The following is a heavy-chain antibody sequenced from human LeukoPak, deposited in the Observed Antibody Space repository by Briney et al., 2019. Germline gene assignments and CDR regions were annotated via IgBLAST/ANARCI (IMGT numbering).Heavy chain of an antibody. Sequence: GGSLRLSCAASGFTFSSYGMHWVRQAPGKGLEWVAVISYDGSNKYSADSVKGRFTISRDNSKNTLYLQMNSLRAEDTAVYYCAKVGMVREPDYWGQGTLVTVSS. V-gene: IGHV3-30*18. D-gene: IGHD3-10*01. CDR1: GFTFSSYG. CDR3: AKVGMVREPDY. J-gene: IGHJ4*02. CDR2: ISYDGSNK.